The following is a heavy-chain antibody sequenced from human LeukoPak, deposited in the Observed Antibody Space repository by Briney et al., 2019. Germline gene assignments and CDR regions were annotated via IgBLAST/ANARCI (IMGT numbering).Heavy chain of an antibody. CDR2: IHYSGST. V-gene: IGHV4-39*07. Sequence: PSETLSLTCTVSGASISGSSYYWGWIRQPPGKGLEWIGSIHYSGSTYYNPSLKSRVTLSIDTSKNHFSLKLSSLTAADTAVYYCARVEMATITFDYWGQGTLVTVSS. CDR3: ARVEMATITFDY. CDR1: GASISGSSYY. D-gene: IGHD5-24*01. J-gene: IGHJ4*02.